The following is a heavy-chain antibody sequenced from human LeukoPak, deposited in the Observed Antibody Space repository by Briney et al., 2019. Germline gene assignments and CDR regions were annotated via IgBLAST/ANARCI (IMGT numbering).Heavy chain of an antibody. D-gene: IGHD4-17*01. CDR1: GFTFSSYG. CDR3: ALAQIYGDYEMGPFDY. Sequence: PGRSLRLSCAASGFTFSSYGMHWVRQAPGKGLEWVAVISYDGSNKYYADSVKGRFTISRDSSKNTLYLQMNSLRAEDTAVYYCALAQIYGDYEMGPFDYWGQGTLVTVSS. V-gene: IGHV3-30*03. J-gene: IGHJ4*02. CDR2: ISYDGSNK.